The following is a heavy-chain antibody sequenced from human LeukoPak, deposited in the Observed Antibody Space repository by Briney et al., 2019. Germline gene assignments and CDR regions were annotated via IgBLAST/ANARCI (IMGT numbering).Heavy chain of an antibody. Sequence: PSETLSLTCTVSGGSISSYYWSWIRQPAGKGLEWIGYIYYSGSTNYNPSLKSRVTISVDTSKNQFSLKLSSVTAADTAVYYCARSGGSYQSYYYHYYMDVWGKGTTVTISS. CDR3: ARSGGSYQSYYYHYYMDV. J-gene: IGHJ6*03. V-gene: IGHV4-59*01. D-gene: IGHD1-26*01. CDR2: IYYSGST. CDR1: GGSISSYY.